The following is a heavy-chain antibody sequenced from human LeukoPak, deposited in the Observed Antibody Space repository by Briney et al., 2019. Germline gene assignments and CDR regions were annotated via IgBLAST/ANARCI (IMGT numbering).Heavy chain of an antibody. CDR1: GGSFSGYY. CDR2: INHSGST. CDR3: ARGGFTMVRGVIRWFDP. Sequence: PSETLSLPCAVYGGSFSGYYWSWIRQPPGKGLEWIGEINHSGSTNYNPSLKSRVTISVDTSKNQFSLKLNSVTAADTAVYYCARGGFTMVRGVIRWFDPWGQGTLVTVSS. D-gene: IGHD3-10*01. J-gene: IGHJ5*02. V-gene: IGHV4-34*01.